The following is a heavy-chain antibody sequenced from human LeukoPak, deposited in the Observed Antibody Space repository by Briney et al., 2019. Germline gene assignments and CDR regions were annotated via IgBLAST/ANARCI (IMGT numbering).Heavy chain of an antibody. CDR3: ARHPELYFFDY. Sequence: PSETLSLTCTVSGAPISSYYWSWIRQPPGKGLEWIGYISYSGSTNYNPSLKSRVTISADTSKNQVSLTLSSVTAADTAVYYCARHPELYFFDYWGQGTLVTVSS. V-gene: IGHV4-59*08. CDR1: GAPISSYY. D-gene: IGHD3-10*01. CDR2: ISYSGST. J-gene: IGHJ4*02.